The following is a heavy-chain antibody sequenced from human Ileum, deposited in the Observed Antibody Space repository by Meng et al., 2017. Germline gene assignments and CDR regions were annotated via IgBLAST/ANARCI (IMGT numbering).Heavy chain of an antibody. CDR1: GVTLSGHW. D-gene: IGHD2-15*01. J-gene: IGHJ4*02. V-gene: IGHV3-74*01. CDR3: TGRWWFAD. Sequence: GGSLRLSCEGSGVTLSGHWMHWVRQAPGKGLGWVSHINGEGGSIDYADSVRGRFTISRDNAKNTVYLQMNSLRAEDTAVYYCTGRWWFADWGQGTVVTVSS. CDR2: INGEGGSI.